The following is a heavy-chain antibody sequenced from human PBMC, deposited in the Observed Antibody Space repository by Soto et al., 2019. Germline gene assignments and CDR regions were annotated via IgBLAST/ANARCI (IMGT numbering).Heavy chain of an antibody. Sequence: ESGGGVVQPGRSLRLSCAASGFSLTNYAMHWVRQAPGKGLEWVAVISYDGSKKYYADSVGGRFTISRDVSKNTLYLQMNSLRAEDTAPYYCARDASGGDYVPDYWGQGTLVTVSS. CDR1: GFSLTNYA. CDR2: ISYDGSKK. CDR3: ARDASGGDYVPDY. V-gene: IGHV3-30-3*01. D-gene: IGHD4-17*01. J-gene: IGHJ4*02.